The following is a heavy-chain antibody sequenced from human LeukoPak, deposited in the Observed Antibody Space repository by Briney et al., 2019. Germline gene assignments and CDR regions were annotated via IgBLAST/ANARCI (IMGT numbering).Heavy chain of an antibody. Sequence: SGGSLRLSCAASGLTFRGQWMHWVRQAPGKGLVWVARFKSDGRSTTFADSVKGRFTISRDNAKNTLYLQMGSLRAEDTAVYYCARDPGVRGVYYNYFDPLGQGTLVTVSS. CDR2: FKSDGRST. D-gene: IGHD3-10*01. J-gene: IGHJ5*02. CDR1: GLTFRGQW. CDR3: ARDPGVRGVYYNYFDP. V-gene: IGHV3-74*01.